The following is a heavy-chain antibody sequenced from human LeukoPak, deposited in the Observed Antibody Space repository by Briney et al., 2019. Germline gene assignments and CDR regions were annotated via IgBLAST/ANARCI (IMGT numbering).Heavy chain of an antibody. CDR3: ARQSGWADAFDI. CDR2: IYYSGST. CDR1: GGSISSYY. D-gene: IGHD6-19*01. Sequence: SETLSLTCTVSGGSISSYYWSWIRQPPGEGLEWIGYIYYSGSTNYNPSLKSRLTISVDTSKTQFSLRLSSVTAADTAVYYCARQSGWADAFDIWGQGTMVTVSS. J-gene: IGHJ3*02. V-gene: IGHV4-59*08.